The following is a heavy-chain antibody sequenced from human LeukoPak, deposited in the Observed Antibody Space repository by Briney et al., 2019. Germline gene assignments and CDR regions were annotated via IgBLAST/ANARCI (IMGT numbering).Heavy chain of an antibody. CDR2: ISGNAGST. Sequence: GGSLRLSCAASGFTLSSYAMSWVRQAPGKGLEWVSLISGNAGSTYYGDSVKGRFTISRDNSKNTLYLQMNSLRAEDTAVYYCAKPSHKTRGDDYWGQGTLVTVSS. CDR3: AKPSHKTRGDDY. CDR1: GFTLSSYA. V-gene: IGHV3-23*01. J-gene: IGHJ4*02.